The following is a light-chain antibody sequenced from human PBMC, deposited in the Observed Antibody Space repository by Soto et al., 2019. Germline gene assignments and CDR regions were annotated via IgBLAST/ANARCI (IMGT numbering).Light chain of an antibody. J-gene: IGKJ1*01. Sequence: EIVLTQSPGTLSLSPGEGATLSCRASQSISSNFLAWYQQKRGQAPRLLIHGASNRPTGIPDRFSGSGSGTDFTLTITRLEPEDFAVYYCQQYGGSPRTFGQGTKVEVK. CDR1: QSISSNF. V-gene: IGKV3-20*01. CDR2: GAS. CDR3: QQYGGSPRT.